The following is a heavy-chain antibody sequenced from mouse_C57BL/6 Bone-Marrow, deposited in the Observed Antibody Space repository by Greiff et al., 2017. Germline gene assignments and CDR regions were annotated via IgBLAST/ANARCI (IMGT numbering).Heavy chain of an antibody. Sequence: EVQLQQSGPELVKPGDSVKISCKASGYSFTGYFMNWVMQSHGKSLEWIGRINPYNGDTFYNQKFKGKATLTVDKSSSTAHMELRSLTSEDSAVYYCARENYYGSSYFYWYFDVWGIGTTVTVSS. V-gene: IGHV1-20*01. CDR2: INPYNGDT. CDR3: ARENYYGSSYFYWYFDV. D-gene: IGHD1-1*01. CDR1: GYSFTGYF. J-gene: IGHJ1*03.